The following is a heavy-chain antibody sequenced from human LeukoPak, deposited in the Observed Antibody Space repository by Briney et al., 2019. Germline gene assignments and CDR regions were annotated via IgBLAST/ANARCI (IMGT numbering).Heavy chain of an antibody. CDR3: ARLSGYSYGHFDY. Sequence: PSETLSLSCTVSGGSISSYYWSWIRQPAGKGLERIGRIYTSGSTNYNPSLKSRVTMSVDTSKNQFSLKRTSITAPDTAVYYCARLSGYSYGHFDYWGQGTLVTVSS. CDR2: IYTSGST. V-gene: IGHV4-4*07. CDR1: GGSISSYY. D-gene: IGHD5-18*01. J-gene: IGHJ4*02.